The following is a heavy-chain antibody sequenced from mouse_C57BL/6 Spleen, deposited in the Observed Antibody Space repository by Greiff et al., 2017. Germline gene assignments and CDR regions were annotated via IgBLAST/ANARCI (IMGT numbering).Heavy chain of an antibody. CDR2: FHPYNDDT. CDR1: GYTFTTYP. CDR3: ARRSYGYYGGFAY. D-gene: IGHD2-3*01. Sequence: QVQLQQSGAELVKPGASVKMSCKASGYTFTTYPIEWMKQNHGKSLEWIGNFHPYNDDTMYTEKFKGKATLTVEKSSSTVYLDLSRLTSDDSAVYYCARRSYGYYGGFAYWGQGTLGTVSA. V-gene: IGHV1-47*01. J-gene: IGHJ3*01.